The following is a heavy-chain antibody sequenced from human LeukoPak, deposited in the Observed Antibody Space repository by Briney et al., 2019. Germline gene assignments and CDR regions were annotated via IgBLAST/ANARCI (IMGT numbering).Heavy chain of an antibody. CDR3: ARDWSDCSGGSCYFNWFDP. D-gene: IGHD2-15*01. Sequence: SETLSLTCTVSGGSISSYYWSWIRQPPGKGLEGIGYIYYSGSTNYNPSLKSRVTISVDTSKNQFSLKLSSVTAADTAVYYCARDWSDCSGGSCYFNWFDPWGQGTLVTVSS. CDR2: IYYSGST. CDR1: GGSISSYY. J-gene: IGHJ5*02. V-gene: IGHV4-59*01.